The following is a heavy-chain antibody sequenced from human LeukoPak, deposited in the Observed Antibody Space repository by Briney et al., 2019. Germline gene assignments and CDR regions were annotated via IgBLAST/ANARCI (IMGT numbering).Heavy chain of an antibody. Sequence: GSLRLSCAASGFTFSSYWMTWVRQAPGKGLEWVANIKHNGDELNYVDSVEDRFTISRDNAKNSLYLHITGLRAEDTAVYYCARELRTFDSWGQGTLVTVSS. CDR1: GFTFSSYW. V-gene: IGHV3-7*01. D-gene: IGHD3-16*01. CDR2: IKHNGDEL. J-gene: IGHJ4*02. CDR3: ARELRTFDS.